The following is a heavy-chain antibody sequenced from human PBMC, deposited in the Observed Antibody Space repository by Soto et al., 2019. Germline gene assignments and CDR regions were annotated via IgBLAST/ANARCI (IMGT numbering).Heavy chain of an antibody. CDR1: GGSVNSGGYY. Sequence: QVQLQESGPGLVKPSQTLSLTCTVSGGSVNSGGYYWSWIRQHPGKGLEWIGYIYYSGSTYYNPSLKSRVTISIDTSKNQFSLRLGSVTAADTAVYYCTRQRDGYNYRYFDYWGQGTLVTVSS. CDR3: TRQRDGYNYRYFDY. J-gene: IGHJ4*02. D-gene: IGHD5-12*01. CDR2: IYYSGST. V-gene: IGHV4-31*03.